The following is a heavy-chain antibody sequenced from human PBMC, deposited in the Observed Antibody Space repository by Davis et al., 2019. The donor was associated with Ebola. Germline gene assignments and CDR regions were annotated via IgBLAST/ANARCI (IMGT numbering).Heavy chain of an antibody. Sequence: SVKVSCKASGFTFTSSAVQWVRQARGQRLEWIGWIVVGSGHTNYAQKFQERVTITRDMSTSTTYMELSSLRSEDTAVYYCAASSSTSSGFYGMDVWGQGTMVTVSS. CDR3: AASSSTSSGFYGMDV. J-gene: IGHJ6*02. CDR2: IVVGSGHT. V-gene: IGHV1-58*01. CDR1: GFTFTSSA. D-gene: IGHD2-2*01.